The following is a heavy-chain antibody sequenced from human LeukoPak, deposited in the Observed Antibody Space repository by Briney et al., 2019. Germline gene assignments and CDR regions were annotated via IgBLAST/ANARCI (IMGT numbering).Heavy chain of an antibody. Sequence: SETLSLTCTVSGGSISSGGYYWSWIRQHPGKGLEWIGYIYYSGSTYYNPSLKSRVTISVDTSKNQFSLKLSSVTAADPAVYYCARGTEDIVATAYYFDYWGQGTLVTVSS. J-gene: IGHJ4*02. D-gene: IGHD5-12*01. V-gene: IGHV4-31*03. CDR2: IYYSGST. CDR3: ARGTEDIVATAYYFDY. CDR1: GGSISSGGYY.